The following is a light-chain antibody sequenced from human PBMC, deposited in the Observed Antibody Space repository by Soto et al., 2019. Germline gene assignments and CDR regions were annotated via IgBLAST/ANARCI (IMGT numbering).Light chain of an antibody. CDR2: EVS. Sequence: QSVLTQPPSASGSPEQSVTISCTGTSSDVGGYTYVSWYQQHPGKAPKLMIYEVSKRPSGVPDRFSGSKSGNTASLTVSGLQAEDEADYYCSSYAGSNRVFGTGTKVTVL. J-gene: IGLJ1*01. CDR3: SSYAGSNRV. V-gene: IGLV2-8*01. CDR1: SSDVGGYTY.